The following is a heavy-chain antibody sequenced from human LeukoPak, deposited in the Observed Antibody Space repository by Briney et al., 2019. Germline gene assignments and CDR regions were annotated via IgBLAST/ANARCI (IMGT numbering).Heavy chain of an antibody. V-gene: IGHV5-51*01. CDR2: IYPGDSDT. D-gene: IGHD6-13*01. CDR1: GYSFTSYW. CDR3: ARHTSPYIAPDPYYFDY. J-gene: IGHJ4*02. Sequence: GESLKISCKGSGYSFTSYWIGWVRQMPGKGLEWMGIIYPGDSDTRYSPSFQCQVTISAAKSISTAYLQWSSLKASDTAMYYCARHTSPYIAPDPYYFDYWGQGTLVTVSS.